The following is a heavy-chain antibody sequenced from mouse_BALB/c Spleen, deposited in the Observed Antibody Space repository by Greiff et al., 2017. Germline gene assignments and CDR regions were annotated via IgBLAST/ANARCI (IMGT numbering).Heavy chain of an antibody. CDR2: ISYDGSN. D-gene: IGHD1-1*01. V-gene: IGHV3-6*02. CDR1: GYSITSGYF. Sequence: EVQLQQSGPGLVKPSQSLSFSCSVTGYSITSGYFWNWIRQFPGNKLECMGYISYDGSNNYNPTLKNRISITRDTSENQFFLKLKSVTTEDTATYYCARYGSSYFDYWGQGTTLTVSS. CDR3: ARYGSSYFDY. J-gene: IGHJ2*01.